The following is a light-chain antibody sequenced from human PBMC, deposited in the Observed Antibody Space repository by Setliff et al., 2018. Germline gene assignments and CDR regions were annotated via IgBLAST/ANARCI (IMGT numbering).Light chain of an antibody. CDR1: SSNIGAGYD. Sequence: QSVLAQPPSVSGAPGQRVTISCTGSSSNIGAGYDVHWYQQLPGTAPKLLIYGNSNRPSGVPDRFSGSKSGTSASLAITGLQAEDEADYYCSSYTTNKWLFGGGTKVTV. CDR3: SSYTTNKWL. CDR2: GNS. V-gene: IGLV1-40*01. J-gene: IGLJ3*02.